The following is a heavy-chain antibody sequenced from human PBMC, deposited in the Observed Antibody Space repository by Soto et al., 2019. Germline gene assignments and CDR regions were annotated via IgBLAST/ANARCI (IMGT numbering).Heavy chain of an antibody. J-gene: IGHJ4*02. CDR1: GYTFTGYY. CDR2: INPNSGGT. D-gene: IGHD3-16*02. Sequence: ASVKVSCKASGYTFTGYYMHWVRQAPGQGLEWMGWINPNSGGTNYAQKFQGWFTMTRDTSISTAYMELSRLRSDDTAVYYCARGYADYVWGSYRYTFDYWGQGTLVTVSS. CDR3: ARGYADYVWGSYRYTFDY. V-gene: IGHV1-2*04.